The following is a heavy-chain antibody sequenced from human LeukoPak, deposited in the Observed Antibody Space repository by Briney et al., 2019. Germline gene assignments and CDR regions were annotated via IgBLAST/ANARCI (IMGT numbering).Heavy chain of an antibody. Sequence: GGSLRLSCAASGSIFSDYYMSWIRQAPGKGLEWVSYISSGGSTIYYADSVKGRFTISRDNAKNSLYLQMNSLRAEDTAVYYCASGRYGDYHFDYWGQGTLVTVSS. CDR2: ISSGGSTI. CDR1: GSIFSDYY. D-gene: IGHD4-17*01. V-gene: IGHV3-11*01. J-gene: IGHJ4*02. CDR3: ASGRYGDYHFDY.